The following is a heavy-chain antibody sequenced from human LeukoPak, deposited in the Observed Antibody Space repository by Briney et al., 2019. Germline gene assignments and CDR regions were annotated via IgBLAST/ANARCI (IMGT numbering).Heavy chain of an antibody. J-gene: IGHJ4*02. CDR1: GGTFSSYA. CDR3: ARAGGSVGATTWYYFDY. D-gene: IGHD1-26*01. Sequence: GASVKVSCKSSGGTFSSYAISWVRQAPGQGLEWMGGIIPIFGTANYAQKFQGRVTITTDESTSTAYMELSSLRSEDTAVYYCARAGGSVGATTWYYFDYWGQGTLVTVFS. V-gene: IGHV1-69*05. CDR2: IIPIFGTA.